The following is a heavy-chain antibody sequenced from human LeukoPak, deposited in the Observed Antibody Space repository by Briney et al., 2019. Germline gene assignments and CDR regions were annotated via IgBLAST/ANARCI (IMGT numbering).Heavy chain of an antibody. CDR1: GYSFTSYW. V-gene: IGHV5-51*01. CDR2: IYPGDPDT. J-gene: IGHJ6*02. D-gene: IGHD4-17*01. Sequence: GESLKISCKGSGYSFTSYWIGWVRQMPGKGLEWMGIIYPGDPDTRYSPSFQGQVTISADKSISTAYLQWSSLKASDTAMYYCAATTVTQSYGMDVWGQGTTVTVSS. CDR3: AATTVTQSYGMDV.